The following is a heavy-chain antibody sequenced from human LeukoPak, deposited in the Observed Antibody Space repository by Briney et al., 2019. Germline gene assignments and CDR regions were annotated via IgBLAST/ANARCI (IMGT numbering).Heavy chain of an antibody. Sequence: GRSLRLSCAASGFTFSSYWMSWVRQAPGKGLEWVANIKQDGSEKYYVDSVKGRFTISRDNAKNSLYLQMNSLRAEDTAVYYCASGYSYGADYFDYWGQGTQVTVSS. CDR1: GFTFSSYW. CDR3: ASGYSYGADYFDY. D-gene: IGHD5-18*01. V-gene: IGHV3-7*01. J-gene: IGHJ4*02. CDR2: IKQDGSEK.